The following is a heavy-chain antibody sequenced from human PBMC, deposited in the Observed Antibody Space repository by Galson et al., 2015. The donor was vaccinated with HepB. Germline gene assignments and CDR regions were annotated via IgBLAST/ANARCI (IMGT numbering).Heavy chain of an antibody. V-gene: IGHV1-18*01. CDR3: ARDLYSPDLTPLDS. CDR1: GLIFTSNG. D-gene: IGHD2-8*01. Sequence: SVKVSCKASGLIFTSNGFSWVRQTPGQGLEWMGWISALTGSTHYSQKFQDRVTLTTDKSTRTAYMELRGLRFGDTAIYYCARDLYSPDLTPLDSWGQGTLITV. CDR2: ISALTGST. J-gene: IGHJ4*02.